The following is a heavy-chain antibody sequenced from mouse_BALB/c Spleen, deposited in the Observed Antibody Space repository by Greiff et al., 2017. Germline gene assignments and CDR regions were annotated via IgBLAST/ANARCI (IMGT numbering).Heavy chain of an antibody. D-gene: IGHD2-4*01. CDR1: GYAFTNYL. CDR2: INPGSGGT. J-gene: IGHJ4*01. CDR3: ARDTMITYYAMDY. Sequence: VKLQESGAELVRPGTSVKVSCKASGYAFTNYLIEWVKQRPGQGLEWIGVINPGSGGTNYNEKFKGKATLTADKSSSTAYMQLSSLTSDDSAVYFCARDTMITYYAMDYWGQGTSVTVSS. V-gene: IGHV1-54*01.